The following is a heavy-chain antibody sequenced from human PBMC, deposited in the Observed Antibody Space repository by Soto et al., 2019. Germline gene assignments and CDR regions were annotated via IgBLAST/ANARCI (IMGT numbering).Heavy chain of an antibody. CDR1: GYMFTVYY. D-gene: IGHD3-22*01. Sequence: ASVKVSCKASGYMFTVYYIHGVRQAPGQGLEWMGWINPKSGGTKYAEKFQGRVSMTGDTSITTAYLELSSLTSDDTAAYYCATDRVAFDMWGQGTKVTVSS. CDR2: INPKSGGT. V-gene: IGHV1-2*02. CDR3: ATDRVAFDM. J-gene: IGHJ3*02.